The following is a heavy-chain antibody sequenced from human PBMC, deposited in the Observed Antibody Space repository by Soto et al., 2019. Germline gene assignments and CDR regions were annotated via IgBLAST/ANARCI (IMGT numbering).Heavy chain of an antibody. J-gene: IGHJ5*02. CDR1: GFTFSSYA. V-gene: IGHV3-23*01. D-gene: IGHD5-18*01. Sequence: GSLRLSCAASGFTFSSYAMSWVRQAPGKGLEWVSAISGSGGSTYYADSVKGRFTISRDNSKNTLYLQMNSLRAEDTAVYYCAKVLVLGIQLWLPWFDPWGQGTLVTAPQ. CDR2: ISGSGGST. CDR3: AKVLVLGIQLWLPWFDP.